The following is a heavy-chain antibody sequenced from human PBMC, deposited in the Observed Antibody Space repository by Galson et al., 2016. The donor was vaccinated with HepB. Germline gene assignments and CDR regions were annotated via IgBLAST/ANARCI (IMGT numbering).Heavy chain of an antibody. Sequence: SLRLSCAASGFTFRDYWMNWVRQAPGKGLEWVAIIKHDGKEKHYAASVTGRFTISRDNGDNSLYLQMHSLRVEDTAGYYCARDVPSDSWGAFDIWGQGTMVTVSS. V-gene: IGHV3-7*03. CDR3: ARDVPSDSWGAFDI. CDR2: IKHDGKEK. CDR1: GFTFRDYW. J-gene: IGHJ3*02. D-gene: IGHD3-16*01.